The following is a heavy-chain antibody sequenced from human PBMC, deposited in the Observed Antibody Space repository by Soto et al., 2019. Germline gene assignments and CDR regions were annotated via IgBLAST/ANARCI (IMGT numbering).Heavy chain of an antibody. CDR2: IYYSGST. CDR3: ARISDYYDILTGDYPDDMDV. D-gene: IGHD3-9*01. V-gene: IGHV4-39*01. CDR1: GVSITSGSHY. J-gene: IGHJ6*02. Sequence: PSETLSLTCAVSGVSITSGSHYWGWIRQPPGKGLEYIGSIYYSGSTYYNPSLKSRVTISVDTSKNQFSLKLTSVTAADTAVYYCARISDYYDILTGDYPDDMDVWGQGTTVTVSS.